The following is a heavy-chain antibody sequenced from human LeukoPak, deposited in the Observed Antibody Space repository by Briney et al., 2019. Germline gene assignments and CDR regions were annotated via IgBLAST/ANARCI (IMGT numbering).Heavy chain of an antibody. CDR2: IWYDGSNK. V-gene: IGHV3-33*03. D-gene: IGHD3-9*01. CDR3: ASLDILTGSVGY. CDR1: GFTFSSYG. Sequence: GGSLRLSCAASGFTFSSYGMHWVRQAPGKGLEWVAVIWYDGSNKYYADSVKGRFTISRDNAKNSLYLQMNSLRAEDTAVYYCASLDILTGSVGYWGQGTLVTVSS. J-gene: IGHJ4*02.